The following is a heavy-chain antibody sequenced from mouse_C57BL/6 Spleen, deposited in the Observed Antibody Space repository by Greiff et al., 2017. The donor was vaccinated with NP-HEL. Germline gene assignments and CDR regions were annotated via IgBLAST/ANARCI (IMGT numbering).Heavy chain of an antibody. Sequence: QVHVKQPGTELVKPGASVKLSCKASGYTFTSYWMHWVKQRPGQGLEWIGNINPSNGGTNYNEKFKSKATLTVDKSSSTAYMQLSSLTSEDSAVYYCARGRGSSGYWFAYWGQGTLVTVSA. CDR1: GYTFTSYW. CDR3: ARGRGSSGYWFAY. D-gene: IGHD3-2*02. V-gene: IGHV1-53*01. J-gene: IGHJ3*01. CDR2: INPSNGGT.